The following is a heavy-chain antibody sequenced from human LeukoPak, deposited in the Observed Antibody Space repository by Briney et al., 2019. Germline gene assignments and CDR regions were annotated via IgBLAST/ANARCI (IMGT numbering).Heavy chain of an antibody. CDR1: GFTVSSNY. CDR2: IYSGGST. J-gene: IGHJ6*03. D-gene: IGHD6-19*01. V-gene: IGHV3-53*01. CDR3: ARDRKYSSGGYYYYYMDV. Sequence: GGSLRLSRAASGFTVSSNYMSWVRQAPGKGLEWVSVIYSGGSTYYADSVKGRFTISRDNSKNTLYLQMNSLRAEDTAVYYCARDRKYSSGGYYYYYMDVWGKGTTVTISS.